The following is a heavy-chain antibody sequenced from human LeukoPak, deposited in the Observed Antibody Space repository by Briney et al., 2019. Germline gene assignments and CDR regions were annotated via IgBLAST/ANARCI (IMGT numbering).Heavy chain of an antibody. Sequence: GASVKVSCKASGYTFTSYDINWVRQATGQGLEWMGWRNPNSGNTGYAQKFQGRVTMTRNTSISKAYMELSSLRSEDTAVYYCARIPRYSSGWYQLGWGQGTLVTVSS. CDR1: GYTFTSYD. J-gene: IGHJ4*02. V-gene: IGHV1-8*01. D-gene: IGHD6-19*01. CDR3: ARIPRYSSGWYQLG. CDR2: RNPNSGNT.